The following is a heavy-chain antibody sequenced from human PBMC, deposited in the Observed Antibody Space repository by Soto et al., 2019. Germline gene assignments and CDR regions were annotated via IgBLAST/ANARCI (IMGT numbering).Heavy chain of an antibody. D-gene: IGHD6-19*01. J-gene: IGHJ2*01. CDR2: ISHDENYK. CDR1: GFTFNTYG. Sequence: QVLLMESGGGVVQPGRSLRLSCAASGFTFNTYGMHWVRQGPGKGLEWIAVISHDENYKDFADSVKGRFTISRDNSKNTLYLQMNRLRVDDTAVYYCAKIGCRGSGCPEGYFDLWGRGTLVSVSA. V-gene: IGHV3-30*18. CDR3: AKIGCRGSGCPEGYFDL.